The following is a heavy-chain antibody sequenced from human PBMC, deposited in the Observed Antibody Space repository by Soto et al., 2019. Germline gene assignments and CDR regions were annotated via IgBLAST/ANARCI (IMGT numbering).Heavy chain of an antibody. CDR2: ISYDGSNK. CDR3: AKVPIYSSGWYDY. Sequence: PGGSLRLSCAASGFTFSSYGMHWVRQAPGKGLEWVAVISYDGSNKYYAESVKGRFTISRDNSKNTLYLQMNSLRAEDTAVYYCAKVPIYSSGWYDYWGQGTLVTVSS. J-gene: IGHJ4*02. CDR1: GFTFSSYG. V-gene: IGHV3-30*18. D-gene: IGHD6-19*01.